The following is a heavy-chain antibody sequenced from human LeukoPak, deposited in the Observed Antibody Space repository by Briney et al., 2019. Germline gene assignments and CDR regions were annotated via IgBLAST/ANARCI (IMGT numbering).Heavy chain of an antibody. CDR2: TRYGGTT. CDR3: ARGSGIHAWNLQH. Sequence: SETLSLTCSVSDDSISDYYWCWIRQPPGRGLEWIGYTRYGGTTSQNPSLKSRVTMSVDTSKNRLSLRLTSVTAADTAVYYCARGSGIHAWNLQHWGQGILDTVSS. V-gene: IGHV4-59*01. D-gene: IGHD1-1*01. J-gene: IGHJ1*01. CDR1: DDSISDYY.